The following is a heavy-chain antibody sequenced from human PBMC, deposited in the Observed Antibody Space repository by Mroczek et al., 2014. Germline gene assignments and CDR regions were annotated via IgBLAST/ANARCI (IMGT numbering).Heavy chain of an antibody. CDR2: INHSGST. CDR1: GGSFSGYY. J-gene: IGHJ6*02. Sequence: QVQLQQWGAGLLKPSETLSLTCAVYGGSFSGYYWSWIRQPPGKGLEWIGEINHSGSTNYNPSLKSRVTISVDTSKNQFSLKLSSVTAADTAVYYCARRGGYGDQTGEYYYGMDVWGQGTTVTVSS. CDR3: ARRGGYGDQTGEYYYGMDV. V-gene: IGHV4-34*01. D-gene: IGHD4-17*01.